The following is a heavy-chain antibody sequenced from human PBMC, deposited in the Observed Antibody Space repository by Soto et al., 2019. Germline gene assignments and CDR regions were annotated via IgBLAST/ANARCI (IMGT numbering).Heavy chain of an antibody. CDR3: ARNFRKGTRPTALDY. J-gene: IGHJ4*02. CDR2: IYYSGST. CDR1: GGSISSGGYY. Sequence: SETLSLTCPVSGGSISSGGYYWSWIRQHPGKGLEWIGYIYYSGSTYYNPSLKSRVTISVDTSKNQFSLKLSSVTAADTAVYYCARNFRKGTRPTALDYWGQGTLVTVSS. D-gene: IGHD5-18*01. V-gene: IGHV4-31*03.